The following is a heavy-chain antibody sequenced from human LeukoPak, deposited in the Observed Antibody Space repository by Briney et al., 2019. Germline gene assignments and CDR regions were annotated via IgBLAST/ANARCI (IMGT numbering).Heavy chain of an antibody. CDR2: VSGSGGST. Sequence: PGGSLRLSCAASGFTFSSYAMSWVRQAPRKGLEWVSVVSGSGGSTYYADSVKGRFTISRDNSKNTLYLQMNSLTAEDTAVYYCAKDGYYGSGSYPPLDYWGQGTLVTVSS. J-gene: IGHJ4*02. V-gene: IGHV3-23*01. CDR1: GFTFSSYA. CDR3: AKDGYYGSGSYPPLDY. D-gene: IGHD3-10*01.